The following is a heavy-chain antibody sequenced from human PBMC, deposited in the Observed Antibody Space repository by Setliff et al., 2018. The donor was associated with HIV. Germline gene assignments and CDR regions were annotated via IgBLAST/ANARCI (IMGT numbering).Heavy chain of an antibody. CDR2: VHYTGNT. Sequence: PSETLSLTCTVSGGSITSSTYYWGWIRQPPGKGLEWIGTVHYTGNTYHNPSLKSRVTISVEVSKNQISLKLTAVTAADSAVYYCAREGDGIDFWGQGTPVTVSS. CDR3: AREGDGIDF. J-gene: IGHJ4*02. CDR1: GGSITSSTYY. D-gene: IGHD2-21*02. V-gene: IGHV4-39*02.